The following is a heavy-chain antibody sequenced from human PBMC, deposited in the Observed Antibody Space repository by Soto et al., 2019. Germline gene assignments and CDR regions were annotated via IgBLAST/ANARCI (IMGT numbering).Heavy chain of an antibody. CDR3: ARGRGHGEYYRVRGPPGV. CDR1: GGSISCGGYY. J-gene: IGHJ4*02. CDR2: IYYSGST. D-gene: IGHD3-10*01. Sequence: QVQLQESGPGLVKPSQTLSLTCTVSGGSISCGGYYWSWIRQHPGKGLEWIGYIYYSGSTYYNPSLKSRVTISVDTSKNQFSLKLSSVTAADTAVYYCARGRGHGEYYRVRGPPGVWGQGTLVTVSS. V-gene: IGHV4-31*03.